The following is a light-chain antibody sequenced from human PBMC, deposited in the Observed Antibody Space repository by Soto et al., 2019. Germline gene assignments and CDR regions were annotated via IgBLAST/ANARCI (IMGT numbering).Light chain of an antibody. CDR1: HDITNY. CDR2: DAS. Sequence: DIQMTQSPSSLSASVGDRVTITCQASHDITNYLNWFQQKPGKAPQLLISDASNLEVGVPSRFSGSGSGTDFTLTISSLQPEDVATYYCQQYDNLPPFFGPGTKVDIK. J-gene: IGKJ3*01. CDR3: QQYDNLPPF. V-gene: IGKV1-33*01.